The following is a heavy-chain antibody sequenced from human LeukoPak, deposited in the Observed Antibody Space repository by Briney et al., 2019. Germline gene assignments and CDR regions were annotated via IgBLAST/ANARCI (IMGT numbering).Heavy chain of an antibody. J-gene: IGHJ4*02. V-gene: IGHV3-30-3*01. CDR2: ISYDGSNK. D-gene: IGHD3-22*01. Sequence: GGSLRLSCAASGFTFSSYAMHWVRQAPGKGLEWVAVISYDGSNKYYADSVKGRFTISRDNSKNTLYLQMNSPRAEDTAVYYCARSSGRGYYDSSGYQSDLDYWGQGTLVTVSS. CDR3: ARSSGRGYYDSSGYQSDLDY. CDR1: GFTFSSYA.